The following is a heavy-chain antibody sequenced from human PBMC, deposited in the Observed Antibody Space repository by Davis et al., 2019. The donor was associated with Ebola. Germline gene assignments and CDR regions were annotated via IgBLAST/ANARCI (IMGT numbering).Heavy chain of an antibody. D-gene: IGHD7-27*01. Sequence: SGSMLVSPTATLTLSCTVSGISLRHATMGVLWIRPPPGTALECLAHTFSNDEQSSITSQKTRLTLSKDTSKSQVVLTMTNMDPVETATYSCAVSWGGWGGKYDYWGQGTLVTVSS. CDR1: GISLRHATMG. CDR3: AVSWGGWGGKYDY. CDR2: TFSNDEQ. V-gene: IGHV2-26*01. J-gene: IGHJ4*02.